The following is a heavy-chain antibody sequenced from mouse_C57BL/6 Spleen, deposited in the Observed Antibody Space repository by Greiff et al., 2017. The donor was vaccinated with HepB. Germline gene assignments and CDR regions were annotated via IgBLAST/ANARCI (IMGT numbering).Heavy chain of an antibody. Sequence: EVKLVESEGGLVQPGSSMKLSCTASGFTFSDYYMAWVRQVPEKGLEWVANINYDGSSTYYLDSLKSRFIISRDNAKNMLYLHMSSLKSEDTATYYCARDREHGAMDYWGQGTSVTVSS. CDR1: GFTFSDYY. V-gene: IGHV5-16*01. CDR3: ARDREHGAMDY. J-gene: IGHJ4*01. CDR2: INYDGSST. D-gene: IGHD1-2*01.